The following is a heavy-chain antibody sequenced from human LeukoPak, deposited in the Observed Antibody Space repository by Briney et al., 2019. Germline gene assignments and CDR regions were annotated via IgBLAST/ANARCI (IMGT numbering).Heavy chain of an antibody. J-gene: IGHJ4*02. CDR1: GFTFSNYA. CDR3: AREAMYSYGNNFDY. CDR2: VSYDGSNK. V-gene: IGHV3-30-3*01. Sequence: PGGSLRLSCTASGFTFSNYAVHWVRQAPGKGLEWVAVVSYDGSNKYYADSVKGRFTISRDNSKNTLYLQMNSLRTEDTAVYYCAREAMYSYGNNFDYWGQGTLVTVSS. D-gene: IGHD5-18*01.